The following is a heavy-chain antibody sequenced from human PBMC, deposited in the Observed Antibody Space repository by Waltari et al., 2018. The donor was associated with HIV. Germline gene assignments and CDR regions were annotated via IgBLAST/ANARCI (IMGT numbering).Heavy chain of an antibody. CDR3: AKDLGQIADY. Sequence: QVQLVESGGGVVQPGGSLRLSCAASGFTFSSYGMHWVRQAPGKGLEWVAFIRNDGSIKYYADSVKGRFTISRDNSKNTLYLQMNSLRADDTALYYCAKDLGQIADYWGQGTLVTVSS. J-gene: IGHJ4*02. V-gene: IGHV3-30*02. D-gene: IGHD3-16*01. CDR2: IRNDGSIK. CDR1: GFTFSSYG.